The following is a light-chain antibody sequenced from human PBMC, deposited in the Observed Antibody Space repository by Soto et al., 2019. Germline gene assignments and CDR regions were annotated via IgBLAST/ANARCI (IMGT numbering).Light chain of an antibody. CDR2: KAS. J-gene: IGKJ5*01. CDR3: QQLNSYPLIT. Sequence: DIKMTQSPSTLSASVGDRVTITCRASQTIISSLLAWYQQKPGKPPKLLIYKASTLQSGVPSRFSGSGSGTDFTLTISSLQPEDFATYYCQQLNSYPLITFGQGTRLEIK. CDR1: QTIISSL. V-gene: IGKV1-5*03.